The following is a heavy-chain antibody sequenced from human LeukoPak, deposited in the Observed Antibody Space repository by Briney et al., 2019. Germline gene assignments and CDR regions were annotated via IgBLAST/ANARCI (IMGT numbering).Heavy chain of an antibody. CDR2: ISSSSSYI. D-gene: IGHD5-12*01. J-gene: IGHJ6*02. CDR1: GFTFSSYS. CDR3: ARVHSGYDSEYYGMDV. V-gene: IGHV3-21*01. Sequence: GGSLRLSCAASGFTFSSYSMNWVRQAPGKGLEWVSSISSSSSYIYYADSVKGRFTISRDNAKNSLYLQMNSLRAEDTAVYYCARVHSGYDSEYYGMDVWGQGTTVTVSS.